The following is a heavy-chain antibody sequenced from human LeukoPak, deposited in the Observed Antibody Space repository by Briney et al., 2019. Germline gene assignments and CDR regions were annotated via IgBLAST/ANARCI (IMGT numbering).Heavy chain of an antibody. D-gene: IGHD1-26*01. Sequence: KSSETLSLTCAVSGGSISSSNWWSWVRQPPGKGLEWIGEIYHSGSTNYNPSLKSRVTISVDKSKNQFSLKLSSVTAADTAVYYCARRSRPKHGSWGRDAFDIWGQGTMVTVSS. V-gene: IGHV4-4*02. CDR3: ARRSRPKHGSWGRDAFDI. CDR2: IYHSGST. CDR1: GGSISSSNW. J-gene: IGHJ3*02.